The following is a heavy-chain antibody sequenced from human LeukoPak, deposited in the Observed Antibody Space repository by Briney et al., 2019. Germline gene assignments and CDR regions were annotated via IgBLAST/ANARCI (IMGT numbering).Heavy chain of an antibody. J-gene: IGHJ3*02. Sequence: GGSLTLSCAASGLTFSSYDMSWLRQAPGKALEWVSPISCSGRSTQYADSVKRRFTISRDNSKNTLYLQMNSLGADDAAVYYCAKVSAPRAFDIWGQGTMVTVSS. V-gene: IGHV3-23*01. CDR2: ISCSGRST. CDR3: AKVSAPRAFDI. D-gene: IGHD1-26*01. CDR1: GLTFSSYD.